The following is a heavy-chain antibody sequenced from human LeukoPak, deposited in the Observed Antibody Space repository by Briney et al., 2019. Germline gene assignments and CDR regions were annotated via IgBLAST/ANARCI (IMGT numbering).Heavy chain of an antibody. J-gene: IGHJ3*02. CDR3: ARVLFDYDILTGYPSGLAFDI. Sequence: ASVKVSCKASGYTFTGYYMHWVRQAPGQGLEWMGWTNPNSGGTNYAQKFQGRVTMTRDTSISTAYMGLSRLRSDDTAVYYCARVLFDYDILTGYPSGLAFDIWGQGTMVTVSS. CDR2: TNPNSGGT. V-gene: IGHV1-2*02. CDR1: GYTFTGYY. D-gene: IGHD3-9*01.